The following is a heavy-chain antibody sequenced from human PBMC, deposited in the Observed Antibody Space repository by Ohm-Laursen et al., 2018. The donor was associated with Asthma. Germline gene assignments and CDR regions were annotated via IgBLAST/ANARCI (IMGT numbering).Heavy chain of an antibody. CDR2: ISYDGSNK. J-gene: IGHJ3*02. V-gene: IGHV3-30*03. Sequence: SSLRLSCAASGFTFYTYGMHWVRQAPGKGLEWVAVISYDGSNKYYADSVKGRFTISRDNSKNTLYLQMNSLRAEDTAVYYCARDLPDDAFDIWGQGTMVTVSS. CDR3: ARDLPDDAFDI. CDR1: GFTFYTYG.